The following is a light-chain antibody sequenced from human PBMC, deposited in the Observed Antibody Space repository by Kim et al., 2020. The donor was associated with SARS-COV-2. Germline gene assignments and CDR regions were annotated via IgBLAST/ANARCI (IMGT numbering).Light chain of an antibody. V-gene: IGLV2-8*01. J-gene: IGLJ1*01. CDR2: DVN. CDR3: SSYAGSNSYV. Sequence: QSALTQPPSASGSPGQSVTISCTGTSSNVGGYNYVSWYQQHPGKAPRLMIDDVNKRPAGVPDRFSGAKSGNTASLTVSGRQAEDEADYYCSSYAGSNSYVFGTGTKVTVL. CDR1: SSNVGGYNY.